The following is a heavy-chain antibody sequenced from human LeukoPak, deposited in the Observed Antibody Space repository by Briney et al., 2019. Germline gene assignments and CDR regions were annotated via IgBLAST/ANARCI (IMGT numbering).Heavy chain of an antibody. CDR3: AKDSHPGSGSYYKGNFGY. J-gene: IGHJ4*02. D-gene: IGHD3-10*01. V-gene: IGHV3-30-3*01. CDR1: GFTFSSYA. Sequence: GGSLRLSCAASGFTFSSYAMHWVRQAPGKGLEWVAVISYDGSNTYYADSVKGRFTISRDNSKNTLYLQMNSLRAEDTALYYCAKDSHPGSGSYYKGNFGYWGQGTLVTVSS. CDR2: ISYDGSNT.